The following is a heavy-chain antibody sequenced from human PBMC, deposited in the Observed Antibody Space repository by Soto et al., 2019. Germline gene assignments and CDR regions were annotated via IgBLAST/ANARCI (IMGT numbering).Heavy chain of an antibody. V-gene: IGHV1-18*01. CDR2: ISAYNGNT. CDR3: ARARGSGSNPWFDP. J-gene: IGHJ5*02. Sequence: SWVRQAPGQGLEWMGRISAYNGNTNYAQKLQGRVTMTTDTSTSTAYMELRSLRSDDTAVYYCARARGSGSNPWFDPWGQGTLV. D-gene: IGHD3-10*01.